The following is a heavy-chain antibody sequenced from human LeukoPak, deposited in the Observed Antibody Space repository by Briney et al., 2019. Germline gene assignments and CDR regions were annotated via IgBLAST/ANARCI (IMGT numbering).Heavy chain of an antibody. D-gene: IGHD1-1*01. CDR2: INPNSGGT. CDR1: GYTFTGYY. CDR3: ARDRTVDY. Sequence: ASVKVSCKASGYTFTGYYIHWVRQAPGQGLEWMGWINPNSGGTNYAQKFQGRVTMTRDTSIRTAYMELSRLRSDDTAMYYCARDRTVDYWGQGTLVTVSS. J-gene: IGHJ4*02. V-gene: IGHV1-2*02.